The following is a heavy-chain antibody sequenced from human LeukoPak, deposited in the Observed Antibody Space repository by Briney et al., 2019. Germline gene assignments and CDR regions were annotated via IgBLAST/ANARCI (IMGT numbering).Heavy chain of an antibody. D-gene: IGHD2-15*01. CDR3: ARGTVVYYYYGMDV. J-gene: IGHJ6*02. CDR2: ISAYNGNT. V-gene: IGHV1-18*01. Sequence: EASVKVSCKASGYTFTNYGINWVRQAPGQGLEWMGWISAYNGNTNYAQTLQGRVTMTTDTSTSTAYVELRSLRSDDTAVYYCARGTVVYYYYGMDVWGQGTTVTVSS. CDR1: GYTFTNYG.